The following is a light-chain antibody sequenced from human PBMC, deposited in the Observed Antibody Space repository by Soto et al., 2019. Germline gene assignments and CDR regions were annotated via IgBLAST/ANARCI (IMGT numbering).Light chain of an antibody. CDR2: EVT. CDR1: GSDFGRYNR. V-gene: IGLV2-18*02. J-gene: IGLJ1*01. CDR3: CSYGGSFPYV. Sequence: QSALTQPPSVSGSPGQSVTISCTGTGSDFGRYNRVSWYQHTPGTAPKLLIYEVTNRPSGVPDRFSGSRSGNTASLTISGLQAEDDADYYCCSYGGSFPYVFGTGTKVTVL.